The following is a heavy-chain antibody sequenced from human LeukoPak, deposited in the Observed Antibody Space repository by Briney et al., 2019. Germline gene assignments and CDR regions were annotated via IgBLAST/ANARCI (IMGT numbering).Heavy chain of an antibody. D-gene: IGHD3-22*01. V-gene: IGHV4-59*01. J-gene: IGHJ4*02. CDR1: GGSISSYY. CDR2: IYYSGST. CDR3: ASGFLGDYYDSSGYQAPRD. Sequence: PSETLSLTRTVSGGSISSYYWSWIRQPPGKGLEWIGYIYYSGSTNYNPSLKSRVTISVDTSKNQFSLKLSSVTAADTAVYYCASGFLGDYYDSSGYQAPRDWGQGTLVTVSS.